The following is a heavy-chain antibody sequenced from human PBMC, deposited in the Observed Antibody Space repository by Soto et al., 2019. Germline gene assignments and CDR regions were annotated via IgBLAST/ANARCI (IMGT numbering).Heavy chain of an antibody. CDR2: INHSGST. CDR1: GGSFSGYY. J-gene: IGHJ5*02. Sequence: QVQLQQWGAGLLKPSETLSLTCAVYGGSFSGYYWSWIRQPPGKGLEWIGEINHSGSTNYNPSLKSRVTISVDTSKHQFSLKLSSVTAADTAVYYCARAERKYCSSTSCYSAGRLSWFDPWGQGTLVTVSS. CDR3: ARAERKYCSSTSCYSAGRLSWFDP. V-gene: IGHV4-34*01. D-gene: IGHD2-2*01.